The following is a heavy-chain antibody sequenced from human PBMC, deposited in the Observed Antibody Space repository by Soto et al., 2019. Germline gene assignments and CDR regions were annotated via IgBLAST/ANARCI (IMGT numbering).Heavy chain of an antibody. Sequence: SETLSLTCTVSGGSVNSDSYYWSWIRQPPGKGLEWIGYIYYSGSTNYNPSLKSRVTISLDSSRNQFSLKLSSVTAADTAVFYCARESSNSPAALDYWGQGTLVTVSS. CDR3: ARESSNSPAALDY. J-gene: IGHJ4*02. CDR1: GGSVNSDSYY. CDR2: IYYSGST. V-gene: IGHV4-61*01. D-gene: IGHD6-6*01.